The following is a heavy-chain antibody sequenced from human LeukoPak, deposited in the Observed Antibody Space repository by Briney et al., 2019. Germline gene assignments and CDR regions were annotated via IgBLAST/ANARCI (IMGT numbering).Heavy chain of an antibody. D-gene: IGHD5-24*01. CDR2: IYYSGSN. Sequence: SETLFLTCSVSGGSISSYYWSWIRQPPGKGLEWIGYIYYSGSNNYNPSLKSRVTISVDTSKNQFSLKLSSVTAADTAVYYCARTARMATPPGYYFDYWGQGTLVTVSS. CDR1: GGSISSYY. J-gene: IGHJ4*02. V-gene: IGHV4-59*01. CDR3: ARTARMATPPGYYFDY.